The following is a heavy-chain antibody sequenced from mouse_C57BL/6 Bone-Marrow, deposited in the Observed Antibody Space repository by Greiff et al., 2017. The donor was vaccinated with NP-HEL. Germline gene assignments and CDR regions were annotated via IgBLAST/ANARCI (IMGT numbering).Heavy chain of an antibody. CDR1: GSTFTDYY. D-gene: IGHD2-12*01. J-gene: IGHJ2*01. Sequence: VQLQQSGAELVRPGASVKLSCKASGSTFTDYYINWVKQRPGQGLEWIARIYPGSGNTYYNEKFKGKATLTAEKSSSTAYMQLSSLTSEDSAVYFCQFLYSWNYFDYWGQGTTLTVSS. CDR3: QFLYSWNYFDY. CDR2: IYPGSGNT. V-gene: IGHV1-76*01.